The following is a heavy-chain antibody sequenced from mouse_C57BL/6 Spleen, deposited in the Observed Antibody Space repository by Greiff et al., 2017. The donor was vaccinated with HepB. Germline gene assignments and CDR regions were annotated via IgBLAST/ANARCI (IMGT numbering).Heavy chain of an antibody. CDR1: GYTFTDYY. V-gene: IGHV1-26*01. J-gene: IGHJ2*01. CDR3: AIGSSYDY. D-gene: IGHD1-1*01. CDR2: INPNNGGT. Sequence: EVQLQQSGPELVKPGASVKISCKASGYTFTDYYMNWVKQSHGKSLEWIGDINPNNGGTNYNQKFKGKATLTVDKSSSTAYMELRSLTSEDSAVYYCAIGSSYDYWGQGTTLTVSS.